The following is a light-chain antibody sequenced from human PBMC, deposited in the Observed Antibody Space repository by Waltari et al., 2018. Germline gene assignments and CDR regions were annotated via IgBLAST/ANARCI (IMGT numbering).Light chain of an antibody. Sequence: DIQMTQSPSSLSASVGDRVTITCRASQSISSYLNWYQQKPGKAPKLLIYAASSLQSGVPSRFSGSGSGTDFTLTISSLHPHDLATFYCQQYNSHSPLTFGGGTKVEIK. J-gene: IGKJ4*01. CDR2: AAS. CDR3: QQYNSHSPLT. CDR1: QSISSY. V-gene: IGKV1-39*01.